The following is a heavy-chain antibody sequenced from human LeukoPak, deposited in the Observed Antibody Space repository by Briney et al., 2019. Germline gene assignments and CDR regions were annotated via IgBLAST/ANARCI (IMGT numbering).Heavy chain of an antibody. CDR3: ARGAPRFDY. J-gene: IGHJ4*02. CDR1: GGSISSNY. CDR2: IYNSGST. V-gene: IGHV4-59*01. Sequence: SETLSLTCSVSGGSISSNYWSWIRQPPGKGLEWIGYIYNSGSTSYSPSLKSRLTISLDTSKNHFSLKLSSVTAADTAVYYCARGAPRFDYWGQGTLVTVSP.